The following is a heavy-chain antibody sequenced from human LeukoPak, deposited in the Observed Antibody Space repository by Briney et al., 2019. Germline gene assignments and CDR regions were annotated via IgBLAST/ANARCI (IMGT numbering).Heavy chain of an antibody. Sequence: PGGSLRLSCAASGFTFSSYSMNWVRQAPGKGLEWVSGISWNSGSIGYADSVKGRFTISRDNAKNSLYLQMNSLRAEDTAVYYCGRGHWGLDYWGQGALVTVSS. D-gene: IGHD7-27*01. CDR1: GFTFSSYS. CDR2: ISWNSGSI. V-gene: IGHV3-48*04. J-gene: IGHJ4*02. CDR3: GRGHWGLDY.